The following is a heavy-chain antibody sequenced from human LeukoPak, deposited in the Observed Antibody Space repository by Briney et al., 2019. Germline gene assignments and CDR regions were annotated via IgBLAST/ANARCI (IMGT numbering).Heavy chain of an antibody. D-gene: IGHD4-23*01. CDR3: ARKNDGGKLRGFAP. J-gene: IGHJ5*02. V-gene: IGHV4-38-2*02. CDR1: GVSFGDYA. Sequence: PGGSLRLSCTTSGVSFGDYAVSWFGQAPGKGLEGCGGIDHSETTYHNPSLKSRGTISLDTSKNQSSLKLSSVTAADTAVYFCARKNDGGKLRGFAPWGHGPLVTVSS. CDR2: IDHSETT.